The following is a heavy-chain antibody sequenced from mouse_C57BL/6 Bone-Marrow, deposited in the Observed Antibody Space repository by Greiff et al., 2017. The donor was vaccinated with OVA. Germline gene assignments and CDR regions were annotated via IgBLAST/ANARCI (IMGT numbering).Heavy chain of an antibody. D-gene: IGHD2-14*01. CDR2: IYPGDGDT. V-gene: IGHV1-82*01. CDR3: ARERYMSYFDY. CDR1: GYAFSSSW. Sequence: QVQLQQSGPELVKPGASVKISCKASGYAFSSSWMNWVKQRPGKGLEWIGRIYPGDGDTNYNGKFKGKATLTADTSSSTAYMQLSSLTSEDSAVYFCARERYMSYFDYWGQGTTLTVSS. J-gene: IGHJ2*01.